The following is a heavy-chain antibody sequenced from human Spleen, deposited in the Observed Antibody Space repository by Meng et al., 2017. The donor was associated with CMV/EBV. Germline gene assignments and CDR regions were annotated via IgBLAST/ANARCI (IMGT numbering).Heavy chain of an antibody. V-gene: IGHV5-51*01. CDR1: GYSFTSYY. CDR2: IYPGDSDT. CDR3: ARTYYYGSGTYYYGMDV. D-gene: IGHD3-10*01. J-gene: IGHJ6*02. Sequence: GESLKISCKAFGYSFTSYYIAWVRQMPGKGLEWMGLIYPGDSDTRYSPSFQGQVTISADKSISTAYLQWSSLKASDTAMYYCARTYYYGSGTYYYGMDVWGQGTTVTVSS.